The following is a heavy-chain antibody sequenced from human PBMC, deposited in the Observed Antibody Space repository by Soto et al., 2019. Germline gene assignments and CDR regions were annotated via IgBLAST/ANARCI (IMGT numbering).Heavy chain of an antibody. CDR3: ARTTTVTTGNYYYYYGMDV. Sequence: SVKVSCKASGGTFSSYAISWVRQAPGQGLEWMGGIIPIFGTANYAQKFQGRVTITADESTSTAYMELSSLRSEDTAVYYCARTTTVTTGNYYYYYGMDVWGQGTTVTVSS. CDR1: GGTFSSYA. CDR2: IIPIFGTA. D-gene: IGHD4-17*01. V-gene: IGHV1-69*13. J-gene: IGHJ6*02.